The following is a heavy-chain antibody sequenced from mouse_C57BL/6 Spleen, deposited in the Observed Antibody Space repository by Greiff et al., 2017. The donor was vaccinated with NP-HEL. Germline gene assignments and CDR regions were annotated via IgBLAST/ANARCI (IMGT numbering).Heavy chain of an antibody. CDR1: GYTFTSYW. V-gene: IGHV1-55*01. D-gene: IGHD1-1*01. Sequence: VQLQQSGAELVKPGASVKMSCKASGYTFTSYWITWVKQRPGQGLEWIGDIYPGSGSTNYNEKFKSKATLTVDTSSSTAYMQLSSLTSEDSAVYYCARTPYYYGSRYFDVWGTGTTVTVSS. J-gene: IGHJ1*03. CDR2: IYPGSGST. CDR3: ARTPYYYGSRYFDV.